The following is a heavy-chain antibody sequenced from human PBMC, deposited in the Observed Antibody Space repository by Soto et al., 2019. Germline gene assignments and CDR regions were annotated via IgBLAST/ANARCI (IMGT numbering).Heavy chain of an antibody. V-gene: IGHV1-2*04. Sequence: GASVKVSCEASRLASPGYYLQWARQSHGQGLEWMGWINPNSGGTNYAQKFQGWVTMTRDTSISTAYMELSRLRSDDTAVYYCARDQQQQVPLLRDYYGMDVWRQGTTDTVS. CDR1: RLASPGYY. D-gene: IGHD6-13*01. J-gene: IGHJ6*01. CDR2: INPNSGGT. CDR3: ARDQQQQVPLLRDYYGMDV.